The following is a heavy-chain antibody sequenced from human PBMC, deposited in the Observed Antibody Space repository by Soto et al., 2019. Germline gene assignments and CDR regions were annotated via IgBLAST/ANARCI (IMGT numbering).Heavy chain of an antibody. Sequence: QVQLQESGPGLVKPSGTLSLTCAVSGGSITSANWWTWVRQPPGGGLEWIGEISHSGITNYKASLKSRVTMSVDKTKNDVSLKLTSVTAADTAVYYCARVLRGWFDPWAREPRSPSPQ. V-gene: IGHV4-4*02. CDR1: GGSITSANW. J-gene: IGHJ5*02. CDR3: ARVLRGWFDP. CDR2: ISHSGIT.